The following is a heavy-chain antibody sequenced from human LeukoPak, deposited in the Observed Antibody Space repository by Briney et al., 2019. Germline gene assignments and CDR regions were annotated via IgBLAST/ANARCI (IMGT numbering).Heavy chain of an antibody. CDR1: GFTFSNAW. Sequence: GGSLRLSCAASGFTFSNAWMSWVRQAPGKGLEWVGRIKSKTDGGTTDYAAPVKGRFTISRDDSKNTLYLQMNSLKTEDTAVYYCTTTTYYYDSSGYYYVDYWGQGTLVTVSS. D-gene: IGHD3-22*01. CDR2: IKSKTDGGTT. J-gene: IGHJ4*02. V-gene: IGHV3-15*01. CDR3: TTTTYYYDSSGYYYVDY.